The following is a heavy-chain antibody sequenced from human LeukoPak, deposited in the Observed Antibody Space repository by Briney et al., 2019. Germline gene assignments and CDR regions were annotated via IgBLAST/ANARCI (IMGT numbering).Heavy chain of an antibody. D-gene: IGHD6-19*01. J-gene: IGHJ6*03. CDR2: IYTSGST. Sequence: SETLSLTCTVSGGSISSYYWSWIRQPPGKGLEWIGRIYTSGSTNYNPSLKSRVTISVDTSKNQFSLKLSSVTAADTAVYYCARAKQWRDYYYMDVWGKGTTVTVSS. V-gene: IGHV4-4*08. CDR1: GGSISSYY. CDR3: ARAKQWRDYYYMDV.